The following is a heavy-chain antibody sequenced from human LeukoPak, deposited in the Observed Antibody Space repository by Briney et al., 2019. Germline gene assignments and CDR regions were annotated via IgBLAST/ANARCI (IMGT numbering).Heavy chain of an antibody. CDR2: ISAGGAT. CDR1: GFSFSTYA. J-gene: IGHJ5*01. CDR3: AKIPTGRREEWFPS. Sequence: PGGSLRLSCAASGFSFSTYAMTWVRQIPGRGLQWVSAISAGGATYYADSVKGRFTISRDNSKNTLYLQMNSLTADDTAFYFCAKIPTGRREEWFPSWGQGTLVTVSS. V-gene: IGHV3-23*01. D-gene: IGHD1-26*01.